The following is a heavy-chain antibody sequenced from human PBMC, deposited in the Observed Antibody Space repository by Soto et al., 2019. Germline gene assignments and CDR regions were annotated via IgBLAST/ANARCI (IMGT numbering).Heavy chain of an antibody. CDR2: IYPGDSDT. J-gene: IGHJ6*02. D-gene: IGHD3-10*01. CDR3: ARTSMVRGGYYYYYGMDV. Sequence: PGESLKISCNGSGYSFTSYWIGWVRQMPGKGLEWMGIIYPGDSDTRYSPSFQGQVTISADKSISTAYLQWSSLKASDTAMYYCARTSMVRGGYYYYYGMDVWGQGTTVTVSS. V-gene: IGHV5-51*01. CDR1: GYSFTSYW.